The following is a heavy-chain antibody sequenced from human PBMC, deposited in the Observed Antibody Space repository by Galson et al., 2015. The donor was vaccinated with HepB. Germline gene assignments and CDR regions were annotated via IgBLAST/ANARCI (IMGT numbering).Heavy chain of an antibody. CDR3: ATRGSGTYSFEY. D-gene: IGHD1-26*01. CDR1: GYTFTKYA. Sequence: SVKVSCKASGYTFTKYAMNWVRQAPGQGLEWMGWINTNTGSPTYAQGFTGRFVFSLDTSVGTAYLQINSLRAEDTAVYYCATRGSGTYSFEYWGQGAVVTVSS. J-gene: IGHJ4*02. CDR2: INTNTGSP. V-gene: IGHV7-4-1*02.